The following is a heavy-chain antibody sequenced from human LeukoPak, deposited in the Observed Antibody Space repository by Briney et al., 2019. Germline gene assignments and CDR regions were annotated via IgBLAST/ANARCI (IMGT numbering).Heavy chain of an antibody. CDR3: ARGGNDLNFDY. J-gene: IGHJ4*02. D-gene: IGHD1-1*01. V-gene: IGHV1-2*02. CDR1: GYTFSGYY. Sequence: ASVKVSCKASGYTFSGYYMHWVRQAPGQGLEWMGWINPNSGGTNYAQKFQGRVAMTRDTSISTAYMELSRLKSDDTAVYFCARGGNDLNFDYWGQGTLVTVSS. CDR2: INPNSGGT.